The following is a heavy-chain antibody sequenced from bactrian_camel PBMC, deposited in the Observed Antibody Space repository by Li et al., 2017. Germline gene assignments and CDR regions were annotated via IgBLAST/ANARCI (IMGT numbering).Heavy chain of an antibody. CDR2: IESDGST. D-gene: IGHD4*01. Sequence: VQLVESGGGSVQAGGSLRLSCVASGDIIGRYCMGWFRQIPDKEREGVAGIESDGSTSYADSVKGRFTISQDNAKNIIYLQTSSLTPDDTAMYYCAAGTRIIVGDYCDGITNWGQGTQVTVS. J-gene: IGHJ4*01. CDR1: GDIIGRYC. V-gene: IGHV3S53*01. CDR3: AAGTRIIVGDYCDGITN.